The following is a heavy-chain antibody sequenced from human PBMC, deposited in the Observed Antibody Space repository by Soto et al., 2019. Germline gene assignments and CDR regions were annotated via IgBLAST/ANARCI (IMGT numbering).Heavy chain of an antibody. CDR3: GKGSAATNYFYYATDV. D-gene: IGHD2-15*01. J-gene: IGHJ6*02. V-gene: IGHV3-23*01. Sequence: EVQLLESGGGLLQPGGSRRLSCVASGFTFRMYGMTWVRQAPGKGLEWVSAISGNGDSTYYADSVRGRLTISRDNSKKTLYLQMNSLRGEDTAVYYCGKGSAATNYFYYATDVWGQGTTVTVSS. CDR2: ISGNGDST. CDR1: GFTFRMYG.